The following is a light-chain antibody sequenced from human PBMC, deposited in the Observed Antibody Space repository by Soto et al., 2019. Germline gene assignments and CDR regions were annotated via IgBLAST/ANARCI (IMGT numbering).Light chain of an antibody. Sequence: DLQMTQSPSSLSASVGDWVTITCRASQDISNYLNWYQLKPGKAPKLLIYDASTLETGVPSRFSGSGSGTDFTFTISSLRPEDIATYYCQQYDNLPLTFGGGTKVEFK. J-gene: IGKJ4*01. V-gene: IGKV1-33*01. CDR3: QQYDNLPLT. CDR2: DAS. CDR1: QDISNY.